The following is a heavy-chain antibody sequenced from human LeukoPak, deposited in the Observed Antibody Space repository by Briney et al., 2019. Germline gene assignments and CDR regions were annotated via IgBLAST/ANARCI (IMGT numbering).Heavy chain of an antibody. D-gene: IGHD2-2*01. CDR1: GGTFSSYA. CDR3: ARGGTSFSGGKEGSLDI. V-gene: IGHV1-69*13. Sequence: SVKVSCKASGGTFSSYAISWVRQAPGQGLEWMGGIIPIFGTANYAQKFQGRVTITADESTSTAYMELSSLRSEDTAVYYCARGGTSFSGGKEGSLDIWGQGTMVTVSS. J-gene: IGHJ3*02. CDR2: IIPIFGTA.